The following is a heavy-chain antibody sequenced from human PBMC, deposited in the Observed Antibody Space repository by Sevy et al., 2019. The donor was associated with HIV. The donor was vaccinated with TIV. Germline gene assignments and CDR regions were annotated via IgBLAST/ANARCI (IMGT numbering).Heavy chain of an antibody. J-gene: IGHJ4*02. CDR1: GINFKTYK. V-gene: IGHV3-21*01. CDR3: VTSSGWALDY. Sequence: GGSLRLSCVASGINFKTYKINWVRQTPGKGVEWVSSISFSGNYIYYEDFAKGRFTISRDNARNSLYLQMISLTAEDTAVYYCVTSSGWALDYWGQGTLVTVSS. CDR2: ISFSGNYI. D-gene: IGHD6-19*01.